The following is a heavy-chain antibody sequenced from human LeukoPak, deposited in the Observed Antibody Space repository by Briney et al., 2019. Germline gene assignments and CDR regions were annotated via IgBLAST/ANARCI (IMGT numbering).Heavy chain of an antibody. Sequence: SETLSLTCTVSGGSISSYYWSWIRQPPGKGLEWIGYIYYSGSTNYNPSLKSRVTISVDTSKNQFSLKLSSVTAADTAVYYCARDPGGNSPREYFQHWGQGTLVTVSS. D-gene: IGHD4-23*01. CDR1: GGSISSYY. V-gene: IGHV4-59*01. J-gene: IGHJ1*01. CDR2: IYYSGST. CDR3: ARDPGGNSPREYFQH.